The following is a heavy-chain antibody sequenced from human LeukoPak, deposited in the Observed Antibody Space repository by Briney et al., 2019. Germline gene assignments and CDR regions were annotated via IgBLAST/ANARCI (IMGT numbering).Heavy chain of an antibody. J-gene: IGHJ4*02. CDR2: ISYGGGNK. Sequence: GGSLRLSCAASGFTFSSYAMHWVRQAPGKGLEWVAVISYGGGNKYYADSVKGRFTISRDNSKNTLYLQMNSLRAEDTAVYYCARDLNWTLDYWGQGTLVTVSS. CDR1: GFTFSSYA. CDR3: ARDLNWTLDY. D-gene: IGHD1-20*01. V-gene: IGHV3-30-3*01.